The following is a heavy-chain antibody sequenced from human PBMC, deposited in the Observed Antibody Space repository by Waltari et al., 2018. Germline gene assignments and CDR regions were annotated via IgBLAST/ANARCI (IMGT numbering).Heavy chain of an antibody. Sequence: QMKLLESGPGLVKPSETLSLTCTVSAASIRGHYWSWIRQPAGKGLAWIGRVYSTGATNYNPALGRRATIPVDTARKQVSLKLTSVTAADTAMYFCAESDSGSWQYFFNSWGQGALVTVSS. D-gene: IGHD6-19*01. CDR2: VYSTGAT. CDR3: AESDSGSWQYFFNS. J-gene: IGHJ4*02. CDR1: AASIRGHY. V-gene: IGHV4-4*07.